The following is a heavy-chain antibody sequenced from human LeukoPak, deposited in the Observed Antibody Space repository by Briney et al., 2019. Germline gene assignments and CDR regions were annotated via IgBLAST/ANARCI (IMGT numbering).Heavy chain of an antibody. CDR2: ISSSSSYI. V-gene: IGHV3-21*01. J-gene: IGHJ4*02. CDR1: GFTFSSYS. D-gene: IGHD3-10*01. CDR3: ARAINRPLLWFGGFDY. Sequence: GGSLRLSCAASGFTFSSYSMNWVRQAPGKGLEWVSSISSSSSYIYYADSVKGRFTISRDNAKNSLYLQMNSLRAEGTAVYYCARAINRPLLWFGGFDYWGQGTLVTVSS.